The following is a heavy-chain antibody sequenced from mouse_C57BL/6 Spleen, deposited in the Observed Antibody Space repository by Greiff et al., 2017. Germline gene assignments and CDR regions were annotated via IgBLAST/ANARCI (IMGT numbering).Heavy chain of an antibody. CDR1: GFTFSSYS. CDR2: ISTGGGYI. V-gene: IGHV5-9-1*02. Sequence: EVKLLQSGEGLVKPGGSLKLSCAASGFTFSSYSMSWVRQTPEKRLAWVAYISTGGGYIYYAATVQGRVTISRDNARNTLYLQMSGVKTEDTSMYYCTEVWAPEDLAYWGQGTLVTVSA. CDR3: TEVWAPEDLAY. D-gene: IGHD2-10*02. J-gene: IGHJ3*01.